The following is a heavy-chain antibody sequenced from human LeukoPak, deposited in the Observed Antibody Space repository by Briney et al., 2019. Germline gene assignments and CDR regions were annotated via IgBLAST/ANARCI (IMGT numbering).Heavy chain of an antibody. D-gene: IGHD6-19*01. CDR1: GFSFGDFA. Sequence: GGSLRLSCTASGFSFGDFAMSWFRQAPGKGLEWVGFIRSKAYGGTTEYAASVKGRFTISRDDSKSIAYLQMNSLKPEDTAVYYCTASTGWYYFDYWGQGTLVTVSS. CDR3: TASTGWYYFDY. J-gene: IGHJ4*02. V-gene: IGHV3-49*03. CDR2: IRSKAYGGTT.